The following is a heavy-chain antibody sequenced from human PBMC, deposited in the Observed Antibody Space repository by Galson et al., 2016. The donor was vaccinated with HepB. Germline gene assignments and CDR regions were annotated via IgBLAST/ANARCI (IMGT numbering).Heavy chain of an antibody. CDR1: GYRFTDYW. Sequence: QSGAEVKEPGESLRISCRGSGYRFTDYWITWVRQMPGKGLEWLGTIDPSGSYTNYNPSFQGHVTISADKSISTAYLQCSSLKASDTAMYYCARHYNYGYAYWGQGALVTVSS. CDR3: ARHYNYGYAY. CDR2: IDPSGSYT. J-gene: IGHJ4*02. D-gene: IGHD5-18*01. V-gene: IGHV5-10-1*01.